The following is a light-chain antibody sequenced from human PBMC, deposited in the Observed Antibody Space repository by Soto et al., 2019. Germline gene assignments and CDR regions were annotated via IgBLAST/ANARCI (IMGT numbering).Light chain of an antibody. V-gene: IGKV3-20*01. J-gene: IGKJ1*01. CDR1: QSVRNNY. CDR2: GAS. CDR3: QQYESSPRA. Sequence: EIVLTHSPGTLSLSPWEIATLSCRASQSVRNNYLAVYQQKSGQAPRLLIYGASNRATGIPDRFSGSGSGTDFTLTISRLEPEDLAVYYCQQYESSPRAFGQGTKVDI.